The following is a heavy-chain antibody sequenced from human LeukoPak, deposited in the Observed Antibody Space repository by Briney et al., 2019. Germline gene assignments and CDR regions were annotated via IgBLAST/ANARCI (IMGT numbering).Heavy chain of an antibody. D-gene: IGHD6-13*01. CDR2: ISSSDNT. Sequence: GGSLRLSCAASGFTFSRSAMTWVRQTPGKGLDWVSSISSSDNTYYADSVKGRFTISRDNSKNMLYLQMNSLRAEDTAVYYCVKGRISEDGLDFWGQGTLVTVSS. CDR1: GFTFSRSA. J-gene: IGHJ4*02. V-gene: IGHV3-23*01. CDR3: VKGRISEDGLDF.